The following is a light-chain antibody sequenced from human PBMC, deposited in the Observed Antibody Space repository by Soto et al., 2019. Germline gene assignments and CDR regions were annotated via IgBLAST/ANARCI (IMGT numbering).Light chain of an antibody. CDR2: SAS. Sequence: ESVLTQSPGTLSLSPGERATLSCRASQSVSSSYLAWYQQKPGQAPRLLIYSASSRATGIPDRFSGSGSGTDFTLTISRLEPEDFEVYYCQQYGSSFRYTFGQGTKLQIK. V-gene: IGKV3-20*01. CDR3: QQYGSSFRYT. CDR1: QSVSSSY. J-gene: IGKJ2*01.